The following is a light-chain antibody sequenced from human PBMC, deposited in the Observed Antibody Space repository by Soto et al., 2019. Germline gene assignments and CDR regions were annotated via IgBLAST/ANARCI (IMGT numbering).Light chain of an antibody. J-gene: IGLJ3*02. V-gene: IGLV2-14*01. CDR2: EVS. CDR1: SSDVGDYNY. Sequence: QSALTQPASVSGSPGQSITISCTGTSSDVGDYNYVSWYQQHPGKAPRLMIYEVSNRPSGVSYRFSGSKSDNTASLTISGLQAEDEADYYCSSYTSSSTLVFGGGTQLTVL. CDR3: SSYTSSSTLV.